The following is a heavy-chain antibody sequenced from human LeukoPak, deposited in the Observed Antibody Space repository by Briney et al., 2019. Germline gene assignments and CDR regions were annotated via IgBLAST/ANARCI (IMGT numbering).Heavy chain of an antibody. CDR2: ISSSSSYI. Sequence: KPGGSLRLSCAASGFTFSSYSMNWVRQAPGKGLEWVSSISSSSSYIYYADSVKGRFTMSRDNAKNSLDLQMNSLRAEDTAVYYCARAVVVRGAHPCGMDVWGQGTT. CDR3: ARAVVVRGAHPCGMDV. J-gene: IGHJ6*02. V-gene: IGHV3-21*01. CDR1: GFTFSSYS. D-gene: IGHD3-10*01.